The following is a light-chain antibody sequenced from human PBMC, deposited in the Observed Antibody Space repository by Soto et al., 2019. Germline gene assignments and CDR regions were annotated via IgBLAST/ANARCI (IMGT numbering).Light chain of an antibody. J-gene: IGKJ4*01. CDR2: GAS. Sequence: ETVMTQSPATLSVSPGERATLSCRASQSVTSNLAWYQQKPGQAPRLLIYGASTRATSIPARFSGSGSGTEFTLTISSLQSEDFAIYYCQQYSNWPPLTFGGGTKVEIK. CDR1: QSVTSN. CDR3: QQYSNWPPLT. V-gene: IGKV3-15*01.